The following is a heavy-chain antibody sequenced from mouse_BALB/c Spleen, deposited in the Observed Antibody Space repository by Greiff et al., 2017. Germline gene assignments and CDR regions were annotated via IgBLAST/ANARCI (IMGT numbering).Heavy chain of an antibody. CDR1: GFTFSSYG. CDR2: ISSGGSYT. D-gene: IGHD4-1*01. Sequence: EVMLVESGGDLVKPGGSLKLSCAASGFTFSSYGMSWVRQTPDKRLEWVATISSGGSYTYYPDSVKGRFTISRDNAKNTLYLQMSSLKSEDTAMYYCARMGPDYFDYWGQGTTLTVSS. J-gene: IGHJ2*01. V-gene: IGHV5-6*02. CDR3: ARMGPDYFDY.